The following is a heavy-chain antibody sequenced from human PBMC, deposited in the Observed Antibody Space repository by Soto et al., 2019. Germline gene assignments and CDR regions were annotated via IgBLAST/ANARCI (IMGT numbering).Heavy chain of an antibody. J-gene: IGHJ3*02. Sequence: ASVKVSCKASGYTFTSYGISWVRQAPGQGLEWMGWISAYNGNTNYAQKLQGRVTMTTDTSTSTAYMELRSLRSDDTAVYYCARSPTYYYDSSGLLSAFGIWGQGTMVTVSS. V-gene: IGHV1-18*01. CDR2: ISAYNGNT. D-gene: IGHD3-22*01. CDR1: GYTFTSYG. CDR3: ARSPTYYYDSSGLLSAFGI.